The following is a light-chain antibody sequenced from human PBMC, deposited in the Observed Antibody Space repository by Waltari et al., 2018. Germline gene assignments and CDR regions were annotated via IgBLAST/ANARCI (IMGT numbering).Light chain of an antibody. J-gene: IGLJ3*02. CDR1: NSNIGSNT. CDR3: ATWDDSLNGWV. Sequence: QAVLTQPPSASGAPGQMVSISCSGTNSNIGSNTVNWYQQLPGTAPKLLISSDYQLPSGVPDRFFGSRSGTSASLAISGLLSEDEADYYCATWDDSLNGWVFGGGTKLTVL. CDR2: SDY. V-gene: IGLV1-44*01.